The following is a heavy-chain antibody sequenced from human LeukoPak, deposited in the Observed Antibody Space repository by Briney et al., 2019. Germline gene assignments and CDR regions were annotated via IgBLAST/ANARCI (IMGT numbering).Heavy chain of an antibody. CDR1: GFTFKTYA. J-gene: IGHJ4*02. V-gene: IGHV3-23*01. CDR2: MSGSGSST. Sequence: GGSLRLSCAASGFTFKTYAMNWVRQVPGKGPEWVSGMSGSGSSTDYADSVKGRFTISRDNSKNTLYLQMNSPRAEDTALYYCAKDAQGLVRGGIYFDFWGQGSLVTVSS. D-gene: IGHD6-19*01. CDR3: AKDAQGLVRGGIYFDF.